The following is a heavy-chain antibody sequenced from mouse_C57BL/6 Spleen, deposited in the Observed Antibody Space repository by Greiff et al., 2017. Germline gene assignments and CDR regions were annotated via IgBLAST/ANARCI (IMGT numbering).Heavy chain of an antibody. CDR1: GFNIKDDY. J-gene: IGHJ3*01. CDR3: TYGSEGFAY. CDR2: IDPENGDT. V-gene: IGHV14-4*01. D-gene: IGHD1-1*01. Sequence: EVQLQQSGAELVRPGASVKLSCTASGFNIKDDYMHWVKQRPEQGLEWIGWIDPENGDTEYASKFQGKATITADTSSNTAYLQLSSLTSEDTAVYYCTYGSEGFAYWGQGTLVTVSA.